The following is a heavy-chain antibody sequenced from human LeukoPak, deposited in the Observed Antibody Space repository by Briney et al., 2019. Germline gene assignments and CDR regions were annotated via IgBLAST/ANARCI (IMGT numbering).Heavy chain of an antibody. CDR1: GGSISSYY. V-gene: IGHV4-59*01. CDR3: ARETLIGNYFDY. CDR2: IYYSGST. J-gene: IGHJ4*02. Sequence: SETLSLTCTVSGGSISSYYWSWIRQPPGKGLEWIGYIYYSGSTNYNPSLKSRVTISADTSKNQFSLKLSSVTAADTAVYYCARETLIGNYFDYWGQGTLVTVSS.